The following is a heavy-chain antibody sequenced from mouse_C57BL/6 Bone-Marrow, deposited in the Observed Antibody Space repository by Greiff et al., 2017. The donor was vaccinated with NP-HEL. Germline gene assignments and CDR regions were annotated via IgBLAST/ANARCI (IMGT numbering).Heavy chain of an antibody. CDR3: ARSGVYYYGRGY. D-gene: IGHD1-1*01. Sequence: VQLQESGAELVRPGTSVKVSCKASGYAFTNYLIEWVKQRPGQGLEWIGVINPGSGGTNYNEKFKGKATLTADKSSSTAYMQLSSLTSEDSAVYFCARSGVYYYGRGYWGQGTLVTVSA. V-gene: IGHV1-54*01. CDR1: GYAFTNYL. CDR2: INPGSGGT. J-gene: IGHJ3*01.